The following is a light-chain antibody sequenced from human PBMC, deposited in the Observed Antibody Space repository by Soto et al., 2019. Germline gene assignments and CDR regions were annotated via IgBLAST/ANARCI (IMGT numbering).Light chain of an antibody. CDR2: EVS. V-gene: IGLV2-8*01. CDR1: SSDVGGYNY. Sequence: QSVLTQPPSASGSPGQSVTTSCTGTSSDVGGYNYVSWYQQHPGKAPKLMIYEVSERPSEVPDRFSGSKSGNTASLTVSGLQAEDEADYYCSSYAGSNNLVFGGGTKLTVL. J-gene: IGLJ3*02. CDR3: SSYAGSNNLV.